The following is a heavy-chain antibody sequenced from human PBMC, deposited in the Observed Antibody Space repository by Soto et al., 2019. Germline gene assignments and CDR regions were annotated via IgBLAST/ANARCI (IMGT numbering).Heavy chain of an antibody. D-gene: IGHD4-17*01. CDR2: INPSGGST. Sequence: ASVKVSCKASGYTFTTYYIHWVRQAPGQGLEWMGIINPSGGSTNYAQKFQGRVTMTRDTSTSTVYMELSSLRSEDTAVYYCVRITVTYYDYWGQGTLVTVS. V-gene: IGHV1-46*01. CDR1: GYTFTTYY. J-gene: IGHJ4*02. CDR3: VRITVTYYDY.